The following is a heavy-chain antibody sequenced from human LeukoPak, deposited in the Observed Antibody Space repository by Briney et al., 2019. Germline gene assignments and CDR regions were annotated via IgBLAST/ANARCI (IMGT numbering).Heavy chain of an antibody. Sequence: GGSLRLSCAASGFTFSSYEMNWVRQAPGKGLEWVSYISSSGSTIYYADSVKGRFTISRDNAKNSLYLQMNSLRAEDTAVYYCARALGYCSGGSCYPEYFQHWGQGTLVTVSS. CDR2: ISSSGSTI. CDR3: ARALGYCSGGSCYPEYFQH. V-gene: IGHV3-48*03. CDR1: GFTFSSYE. D-gene: IGHD2-15*01. J-gene: IGHJ1*01.